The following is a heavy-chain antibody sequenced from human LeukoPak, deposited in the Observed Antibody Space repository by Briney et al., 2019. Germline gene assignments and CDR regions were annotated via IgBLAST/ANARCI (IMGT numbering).Heavy chain of an antibody. D-gene: IGHD2-2*01. CDR2: TSYDGSNK. V-gene: IGHV3-30-3*01. J-gene: IGHJ3*01. Sequence: QPGRSLRLSCAASGFTFSSYAMHWVRQAPGKGLEWVAVTSYDGSNKYYADSVKGRFTISRDNSKNTLYLQMNSPRPEDTAVYYCARCTASCYANAFDVWGQGTLLTVSS. CDR3: ARCTASCYANAFDV. CDR1: GFTFSSYA.